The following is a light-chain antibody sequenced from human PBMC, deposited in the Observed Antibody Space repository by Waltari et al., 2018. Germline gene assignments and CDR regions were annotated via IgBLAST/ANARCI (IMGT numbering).Light chain of an antibody. V-gene: IGLV2-14*01. CDR2: DVS. CDR3: SSYTSIIPPFL. Sequence: QSALTQPAPVSGSPGQSITISCTRSSSYLGGYSFVPWYQQHPGKAPKLMIYDVSHRPSGVSNRFSGSKSGNTASLTISGLQPEDEADYYCSSYTSIIPPFLFGTGTKVTVL. J-gene: IGLJ1*01. CDR1: SSYLGGYSF.